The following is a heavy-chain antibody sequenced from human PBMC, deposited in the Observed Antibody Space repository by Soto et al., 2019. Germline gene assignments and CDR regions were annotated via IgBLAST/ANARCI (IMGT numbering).Heavy chain of an antibody. J-gene: IGHJ5*02. Sequence: EVQLVQSGAEVKKPGESLRISCKGSGYSFTSYWISWVRQMPGKGLEWMGRIDPSDSYTNYSPSFQGHVTISADKSIRTAYRQWSSLKASDTAMYYCARHAGGRYNWFDPWGQGTLVTVSS. V-gene: IGHV5-10-1*01. CDR1: GYSFTSYW. D-gene: IGHD6-19*01. CDR3: ARHAGGRYNWFDP. CDR2: IDPSDSYT.